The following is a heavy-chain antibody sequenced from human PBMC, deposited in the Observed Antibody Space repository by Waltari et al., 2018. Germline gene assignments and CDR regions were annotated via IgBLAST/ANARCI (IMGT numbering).Heavy chain of an antibody. CDR2: IIPIFGTA. V-gene: IGHV1-69*05. D-gene: IGHD3-22*01. CDR3: ARDRGYYDSSGSGHAFDI. J-gene: IGHJ3*02. Sequence: QVQLVQSGAEVKKPGSSVTVSCKASGGTFCSYAISWVRPAPRQGLEWMGGIIPIFGTANYAQKFQGRVTITTDESTSTAYMELSSLRSEDTAVYYCARDRGYYDSSGSGHAFDIWGQGTMVTVSS. CDR1: GGTFCSYA.